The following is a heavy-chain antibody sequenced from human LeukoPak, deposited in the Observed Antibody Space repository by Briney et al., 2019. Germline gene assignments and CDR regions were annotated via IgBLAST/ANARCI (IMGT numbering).Heavy chain of an antibody. CDR1: GFTFSSYA. D-gene: IGHD1-26*01. Sequence: GSLRLSCAASGFTFSSYAMHWVRQAPGKGLEYVSAITSNGDKTYYGNSVKGRFTISRDNSKNTLYLQMGSLRIEDMAVYYCARGGATTIFDYWGQGTLVTVSS. CDR2: ITSNGDKT. J-gene: IGHJ4*02. CDR3: ARGGATTIFDY. V-gene: IGHV3-64*01.